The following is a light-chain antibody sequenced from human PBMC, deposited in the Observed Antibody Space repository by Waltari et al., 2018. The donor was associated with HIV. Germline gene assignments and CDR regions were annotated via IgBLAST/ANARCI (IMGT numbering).Light chain of an antibody. Sequence: QTVVTQEPSFSVSPGGTVTPTCGLSSGSVSPSSYPSWYQQTPGQAPRTLIYSTNTRSSGVPDRFSGSILGNKAALTITGAQADDESDYYCVLFMGNGIWVFGGGTKLTVL. CDR3: VLFMGNGIWV. V-gene: IGLV8-61*01. CDR2: STN. J-gene: IGLJ3*02. CDR1: SGSVSPSSY.